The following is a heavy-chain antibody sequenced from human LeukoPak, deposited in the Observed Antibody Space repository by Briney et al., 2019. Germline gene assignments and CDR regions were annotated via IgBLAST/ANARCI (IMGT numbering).Heavy chain of an antibody. J-gene: IGHJ4*02. Sequence: GRSLRLSCAASGFTFSSYAMHWVRQAPGKGLEWVAFIRYDGSNKYYADSVKGRFTISRDNSKNTLYLQMNSLRAEDTAVYYCAKDPKVWGYCSSTSCLSGFYDYWGQGTLVTVSS. CDR3: AKDPKVWGYCSSTSCLSGFYDY. D-gene: IGHD2-2*01. V-gene: IGHV3-30*02. CDR2: IRYDGSNK. CDR1: GFTFSSYA.